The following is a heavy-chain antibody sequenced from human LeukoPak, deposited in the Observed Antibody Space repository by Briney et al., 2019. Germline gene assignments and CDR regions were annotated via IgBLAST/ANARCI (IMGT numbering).Heavy chain of an antibody. V-gene: IGHV1-69*13. D-gene: IGHD6-13*01. CDR1: GGTFSSYA. CDR2: IIPIFGTA. CDR3: ARDMAAGYYFDH. Sequence: GASVKVSCKASGGTFSSYAISWVRQAPGQGLEWMGGIIPIFGTANYAQKFQGRVTITADESTSTAYMELSSLRSEDTAVYYCARDMAAGYYFDHWGQGTLVTVSS. J-gene: IGHJ4*02.